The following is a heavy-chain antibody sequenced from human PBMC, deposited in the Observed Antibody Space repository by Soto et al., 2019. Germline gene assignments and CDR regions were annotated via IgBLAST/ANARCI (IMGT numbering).Heavy chain of an antibody. D-gene: IGHD4-17*01. Sequence: SETLSLTCAVSGGSISSGGYSWSWIRQPPGTGLEWIGEINHSGSTNYNPSLKSRVTISVDTSKNQFSLKLTSVTAADTAVYYCARASTTVTTLDYWGQGTLVTVSS. CDR3: ARASTTVTTLDY. CDR1: GGSISSGGYS. V-gene: IGHV4-30-2*01. CDR2: INHSGST. J-gene: IGHJ4*02.